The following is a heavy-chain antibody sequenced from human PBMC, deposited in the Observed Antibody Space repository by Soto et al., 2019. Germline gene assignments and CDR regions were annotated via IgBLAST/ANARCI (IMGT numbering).Heavy chain of an antibody. CDR1: GFTFDDYA. CDR3: AKGYCTGNSCFERGDSFDN. D-gene: IGHD2-8*02. CDR2: ISWNSGEI. Sequence: EVQLVESGGGLVPPGRSLRLSCAASGFTFDDYAMHWVRQAPGKGLEWVSGISWNSGEIGYADSVKGRFTISRDNAKNSLYLQLGGLRTEDTALYYCAKGYCTGNSCFERGDSFDNWGQGTLVTVSA. J-gene: IGHJ4*02. V-gene: IGHV3-9*01.